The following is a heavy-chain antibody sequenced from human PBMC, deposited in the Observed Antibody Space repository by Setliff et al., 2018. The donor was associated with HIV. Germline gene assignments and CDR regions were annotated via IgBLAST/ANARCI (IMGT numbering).Heavy chain of an antibody. V-gene: IGHV3-7*01. CDR3: ATQPPAALSYYYYYMDV. Sequence: GGSLRLSCAASGFTFSTYWMNWVRQAPGKGLEWVANIRQDGSEKYYVDSVEGRFTISRDNAKNSLYLQMNSLRAEDTAVYYCATQPPAALSYYYYYMDVWGKGTTVTVSS. CDR2: IRQDGSEK. D-gene: IGHD2-2*01. J-gene: IGHJ6*03. CDR1: GFTFSTYW.